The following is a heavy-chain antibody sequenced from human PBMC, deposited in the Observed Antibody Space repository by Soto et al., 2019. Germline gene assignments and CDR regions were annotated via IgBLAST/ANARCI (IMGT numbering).Heavy chain of an antibody. CDR3: ARAVSYCGGDCYSNWFDP. Sequence: QVQLQESGPGLVKPSQTLSLTCTVSGGSISSGGYYWSWIRHHPGNGLEWIGYIYYSGSTYYNPSLKSRVTLSVDTSKNQFSLKLSSVTAADTAVYYCARAVSYCGGDCYSNWFDPWGQGTLVTVSS. CDR1: GGSISSGGYY. J-gene: IGHJ5*02. D-gene: IGHD2-21*02. CDR2: IYYSGST. V-gene: IGHV4-31*03.